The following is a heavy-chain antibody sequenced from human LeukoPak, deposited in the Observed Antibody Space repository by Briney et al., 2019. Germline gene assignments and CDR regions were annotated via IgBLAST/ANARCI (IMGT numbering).Heavy chain of an antibody. CDR3: AKDWVGGNSAPDYYSYYYMDV. J-gene: IGHJ6*03. Sequence: GGSLRHSCAASGFTFSSYSMNWVRQAPRKGLEWVSSISSSRSYIYYAYSVKGGFTISRDNAKNSLYLQMNSVIADDTALYYGAKDWVGGNSAPDYYSYYYMDVWGKGTTVTVSS. V-gene: IGHV3-21*03. CDR1: GFTFSSYS. D-gene: IGHD4-23*01. CDR2: ISSSRSYI.